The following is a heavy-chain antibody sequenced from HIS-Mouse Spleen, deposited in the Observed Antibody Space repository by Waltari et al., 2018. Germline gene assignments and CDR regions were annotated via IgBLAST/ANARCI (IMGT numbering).Heavy chain of an antibody. Sequence: QLQLQESGPGLVKPSETLSLTCTVPGGSISSSSYYWGWIRQPPGKGLEWIGRIYYSGSTYYNPSLKGRVTISVDTSKNQFSLKLSSVTAADTAVYYCAREIPYSSSWYDWYFDLWGRGTLVTVSS. V-gene: IGHV4-39*07. CDR3: AREIPYSSSWYDWYFDL. CDR1: GGSISSSSYY. CDR2: IYYSGST. J-gene: IGHJ2*01. D-gene: IGHD6-13*01.